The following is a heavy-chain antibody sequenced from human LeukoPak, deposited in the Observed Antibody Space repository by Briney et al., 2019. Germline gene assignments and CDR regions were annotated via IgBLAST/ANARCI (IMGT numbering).Heavy chain of an antibody. CDR3: ARHPYSGSYHFDY. V-gene: IGHV1-2*02. D-gene: IGHD1-26*01. J-gene: IGHJ4*02. CDR1: GYIFTGYY. Sequence: GASVKVSCKASGYIFTGYYMHWVRQAPGQGLEWMGWINPNSGGTYSAQKFQGRVTMTRDTSISTAYMELSRLTSDDTAVYYCARHPYSGSYHFDYWGQGTLVTVSS. CDR2: INPNSGGT.